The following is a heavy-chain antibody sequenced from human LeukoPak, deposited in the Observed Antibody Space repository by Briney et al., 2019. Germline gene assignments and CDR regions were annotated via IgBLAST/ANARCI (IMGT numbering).Heavy chain of an antibody. CDR1: GYTFTGYY. J-gene: IGHJ4*02. Sequence: ASVKVFCKASGYTFTGYYMHWVRQAPGQGLEWMGWVNPNSGGTNYAQKFQGRVTMTRDTSISTAYMELSRLRSDDTAVYYCARDPWFYSDSSGYFQAWGQGTLVTVSS. D-gene: IGHD3-22*01. CDR2: VNPNSGGT. V-gene: IGHV1-2*02. CDR3: ARDPWFYSDSSGYFQA.